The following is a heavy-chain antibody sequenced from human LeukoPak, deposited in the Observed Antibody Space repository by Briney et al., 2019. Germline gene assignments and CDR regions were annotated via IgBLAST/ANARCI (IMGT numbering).Heavy chain of an antibody. D-gene: IGHD6-6*01. CDR1: GFTFDDYG. V-gene: IGHV3-20*04. Sequence: GGSLRLSCAAPGFTFDDYGMSWVRQAPGKGLEWVSGINWNGGSTGYADSVKGRFTISRDNAKNSLYLQMNSLRAEDTALYYCAREEYSSSSGMYLDYWGQGTLVTVSS. J-gene: IGHJ4*02. CDR2: INWNGGST. CDR3: AREEYSSSSGMYLDY.